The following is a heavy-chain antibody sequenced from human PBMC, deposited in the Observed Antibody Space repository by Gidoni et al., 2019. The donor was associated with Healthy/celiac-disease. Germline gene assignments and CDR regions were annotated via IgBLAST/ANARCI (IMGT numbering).Heavy chain of an antibody. Sequence: EVQLVESGGGLVQPGGSLRLSCAASGLTFSSYSMNWVRQAPGKGLEWVSYISSSSSTIYYADSVKGRFTISRDNAKNSLYLQMNSLRDEDTAVYYCARVISLAAAGRGACDYWGQGTLVTVSS. CDR2: ISSSSSTI. CDR1: GLTFSSYS. D-gene: IGHD6-13*01. J-gene: IGHJ4*02. V-gene: IGHV3-48*02. CDR3: ARVISLAAAGRGACDY.